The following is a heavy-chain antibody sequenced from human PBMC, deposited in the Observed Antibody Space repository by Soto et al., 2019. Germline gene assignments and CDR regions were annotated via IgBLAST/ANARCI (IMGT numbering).Heavy chain of an antibody. CDR2: ILHSGST. CDR3: ARDRYYGSGTYYNFYSGMDV. Sequence: SETLSLTCPVSGCSIKSGDYYWTWVRQPPGKGLEWIGNILHSGSTYYTPSLQSRVTISLDTSKNHFSLKLSSVSPADTAVYYCARDRYYGSGTYYNFYSGMDVWGQGNTVTVSS. CDR1: GCSIKSGDYY. D-gene: IGHD3-10*01. J-gene: IGHJ6*02. V-gene: IGHV4-30-4*01.